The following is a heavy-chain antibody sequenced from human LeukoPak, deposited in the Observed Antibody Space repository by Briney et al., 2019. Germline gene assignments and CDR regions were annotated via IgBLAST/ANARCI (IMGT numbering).Heavy chain of an antibody. CDR2: VNLQGST. CDR1: GGSITSTNY. CDR3: AREGGPYRPLDY. J-gene: IGHJ4*02. V-gene: IGHV4-4*02. Sequence: PSETLSLTCGVSGGSITSTNYWTWVRQPPGKGLEWIGEVNLQGSTNYNPSLMGRVAISVDMSENHISLQLTSVTAADMAVYYCAREGGPYRPLDYSGQGTLVTVSS.